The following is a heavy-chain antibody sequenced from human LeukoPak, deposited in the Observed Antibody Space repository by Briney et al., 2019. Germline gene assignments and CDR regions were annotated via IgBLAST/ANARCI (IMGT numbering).Heavy chain of an antibody. J-gene: IGHJ4*02. CDR1: GFTFSDYD. D-gene: IGHD1-1*01. CDR2: IGTAGDT. CDR3: ARVAKERVGGVYYFDY. Sequence: PGGSLRLSCAASGFTFSDYDMHWVRQPTGKGLEWVAAIGTAGDTYYTGPVKGRFTISRENAKNSLYLQMNSLRAGDTAVYYCARVAKERVGGVYYFDYWGQGTLVTASS. V-gene: IGHV3-13*01.